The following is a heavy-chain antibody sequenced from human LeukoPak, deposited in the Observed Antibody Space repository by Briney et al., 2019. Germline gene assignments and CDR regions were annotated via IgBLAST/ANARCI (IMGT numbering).Heavy chain of an antibody. V-gene: IGHV3-21*01. CDR3: ARDSNSRVAVRYNYFDP. J-gene: IGHJ5*02. CDR1: GFTFSTYT. CDR2: ITSSSSDI. D-gene: IGHD5-24*01. Sequence: PGGSLRLSCAASGFTFSTYTMNWVRQTPGKGLEWVACITSSSSDIYYADSVRGRFTISRNNANNSLYLQMSNLRAEDTAVYYCARDSNSRVAVRYNYFDPWGQGTLVTVSS.